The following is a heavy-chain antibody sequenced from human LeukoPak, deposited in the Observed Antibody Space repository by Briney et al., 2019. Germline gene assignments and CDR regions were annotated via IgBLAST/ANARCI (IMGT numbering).Heavy chain of an antibody. D-gene: IGHD2-21*01. J-gene: IGHJ3*02. CDR3: ARAYSNYAYYAFDI. CDR1: GFTVSSNY. V-gene: IGHV3-53*01. Sequence: GGSLRLSCAASGFTVSSNYMSWVRQAPGKGLEWVSVIYSGGSTYYADSVKGRFTISRDNSKNTLYLQMNSLRAEDTAVYYCARAYSNYAYYAFDIWGQGTMVTVSS. CDR2: IYSGGST.